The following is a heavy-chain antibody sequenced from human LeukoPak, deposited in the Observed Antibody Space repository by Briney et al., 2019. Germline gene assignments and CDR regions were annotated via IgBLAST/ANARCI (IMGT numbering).Heavy chain of an antibody. CDR2: ISGIGGST. D-gene: IGHD4/OR15-4a*01. CDR3: AKVRYGENYYYYYYMDV. Sequence: GGSLRLSCAASGFTFSSYAMSWVRQAPGKGLGWVSAISGIGGSTYYADSVKGRFTISRDNSKNTLYLQMNSLRAEDTAVYYCAKVRYGENYYYYYYMDVWGKGTTVTVSS. CDR1: GFTFSSYA. V-gene: IGHV3-23*01. J-gene: IGHJ6*03.